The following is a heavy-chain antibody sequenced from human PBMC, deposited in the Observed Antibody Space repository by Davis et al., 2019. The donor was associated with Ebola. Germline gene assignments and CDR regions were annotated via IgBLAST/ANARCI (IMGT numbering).Heavy chain of an antibody. CDR1: VITFSSYA. V-gene: IGHV3-23*01. J-gene: IGHJ6*02. CDR3: AKDYYDSSGSILYYYYGMDV. D-gene: IGHD3-22*01. Sequence: GESLKISCTDSVITFSSYAMTWVRQAPGKGLEWVSAISGSGGSTYYADSVKGRFTISRDNSKKTLYLQMNSLRAEDTAVYYCAKDYYDSSGSILYYYYGMDVWGQGTTVTVSS. CDR2: ISGSGGST.